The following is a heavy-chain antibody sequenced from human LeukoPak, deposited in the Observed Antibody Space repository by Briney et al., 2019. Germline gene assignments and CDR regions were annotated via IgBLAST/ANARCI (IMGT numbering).Heavy chain of an antibody. V-gene: IGHV3-23*01. J-gene: IGHJ4*02. CDR1: GFTFSSYA. D-gene: IGHD3-22*01. Sequence: GGSLRLSCAASGFTFSSYAMSWVRQAPGKGLEWGSAISGSGGSTYYADSVKGRFTISRDNSKNTLYLQMHSLRAEDTAVYYCAKGVRYYYDSSGLDYWGQGTLVTVSS. CDR3: AKGVRYYYDSSGLDY. CDR2: ISGSGGST.